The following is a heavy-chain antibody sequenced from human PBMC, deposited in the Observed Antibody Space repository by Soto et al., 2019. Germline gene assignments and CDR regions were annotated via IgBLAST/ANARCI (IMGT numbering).Heavy chain of an antibody. D-gene: IGHD3-10*01. CDR1: GGSFSGYY. CDR2: INHSGST. CDR3: ASNSGSGSYLGY. Sequence: SETLSLTCAVYGGSFSGYYWSWIRQPPGKGLEWIGDINHSGSTNYNPSLKSRVTISVDTSKNQFSLKLSSVTAADTAVYYCASNSGSGSYLGYWGQGTLVTLSS. J-gene: IGHJ4*02. V-gene: IGHV4-34*01.